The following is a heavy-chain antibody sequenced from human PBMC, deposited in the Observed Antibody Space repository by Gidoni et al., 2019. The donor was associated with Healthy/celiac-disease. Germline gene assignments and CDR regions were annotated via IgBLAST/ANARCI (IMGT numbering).Heavy chain of an antibody. V-gene: IGHV3-9*01. D-gene: IGHD5-18*01. Sequence: EGQLGESGGGVVQPGRSLRLSCEASGITIDDYAMHWVRQAPGKGLECVSGISWNSGSIAYADSVTGRFTISRDNAKNSLYLQMHSLRASDTALYSCAKDSYSSGWDAFDIWGQGTMVTVSS. CDR2: ISWNSGSI. CDR3: AKDSYSSGWDAFDI. CDR1: GITIDDYA. J-gene: IGHJ3*02.